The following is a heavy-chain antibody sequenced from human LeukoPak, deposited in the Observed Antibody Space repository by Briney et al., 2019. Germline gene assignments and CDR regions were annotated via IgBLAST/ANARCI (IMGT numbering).Heavy chain of an antibody. D-gene: IGHD5-12*01. CDR2: INHSGST. Sequence: SETLSLTCAVYGGSFSGYYWSWIRQPPGKGLEWIGEINHSGSTNHNPSLKSRVTISVDTSKNQFSLKLSSVTAADTAVYYCARVVYSGYDFRGAMDVWGKGTTVTVSS. CDR3: ARVVYSGYDFRGAMDV. CDR1: GGSFSGYY. J-gene: IGHJ6*03. V-gene: IGHV4-34*01.